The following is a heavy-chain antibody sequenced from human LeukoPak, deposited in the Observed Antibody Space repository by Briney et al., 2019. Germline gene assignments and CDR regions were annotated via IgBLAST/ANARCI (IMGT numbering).Heavy chain of an antibody. V-gene: IGHV3-30*03. D-gene: IGHD1-26*01. Sequence: GGSLRLSCAASGFTFDDYAMHWVRQAPGKGMEWVAVISYDGSNKYYADSVKGRFTISRDNSKNTLYLQMNSLRAEDTAVYYCAIGGKWELLRGRFDYWGQGTLVTVSS. J-gene: IGHJ4*02. CDR3: AIGGKWELLRGRFDY. CDR1: GFTFDDYA. CDR2: ISYDGSNK.